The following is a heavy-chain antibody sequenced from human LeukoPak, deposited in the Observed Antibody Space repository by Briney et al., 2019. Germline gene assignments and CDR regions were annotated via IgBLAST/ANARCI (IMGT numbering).Heavy chain of an antibody. J-gene: IGHJ6*04. D-gene: IGHD3-10*02. Sequence: GGSLRLSCAASGFTFSSYEMNWVRQAPGKGLEGVSYISSGGSTIYYADSVKGRFTISRDNAKNSLYLQMNSLRAEDTAVYYCAELGITMIGGVWGKGTTVTISS. CDR1: GFTFSSYE. V-gene: IGHV3-48*03. CDR2: ISSGGSTI. CDR3: AELGITMIGGV.